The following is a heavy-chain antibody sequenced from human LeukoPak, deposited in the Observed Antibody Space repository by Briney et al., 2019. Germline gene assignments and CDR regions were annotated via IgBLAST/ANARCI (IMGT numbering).Heavy chain of an antibody. Sequence: PSETLSLTCTVSAGSISSGDYSWSWIRQPAGKGLEWIGRIYSPGTNYNYNPSLKSRVTISIDTSKNQFSLKLTSVTAADRAVYYCARGIGTSYDSSRDAFDMWGQGTMVTVSS. CDR2: IYSPGTN. CDR1: AGSISSGDYS. D-gene: IGHD3-22*01. CDR3: ARGIGTSYDSSRDAFDM. J-gene: IGHJ3*02. V-gene: IGHV4-61*02.